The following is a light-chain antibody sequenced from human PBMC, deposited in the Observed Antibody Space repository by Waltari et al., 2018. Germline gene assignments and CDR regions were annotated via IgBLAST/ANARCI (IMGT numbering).Light chain of an antibody. CDR1: SSDVGGYDY. V-gene: IGLV2-14*01. CDR2: GVS. J-gene: IGLJ2*01. CDR3: CSYTTSSILL. Sequence: QSAPTQPPSVSGSPGQSVTISCTGTSSDVGGYDYVSWYQQHPGKAPKLMIYGVSNRPSGVSDRVSGSKSGNTASLTISGLQAEDEADYYCCSYTTSSILLFGGGTRLTVL.